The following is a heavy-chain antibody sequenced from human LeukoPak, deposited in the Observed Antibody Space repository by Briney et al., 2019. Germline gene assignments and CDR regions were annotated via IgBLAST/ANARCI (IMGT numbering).Heavy chain of an antibody. CDR2: INHSGST. D-gene: IGHD2-2*01. Sequence: PSETLSLTCAVYGGSFSGYYWSWIRQPPGKGLEWIGEINHSGSTNYNPSLKSRVTISVDTSKDQFSLKLSSVTAADTAVYYCASPYCSSTSCYFGYWGQGTLVTVSS. CDR3: ASPYCSSTSCYFGY. J-gene: IGHJ4*02. V-gene: IGHV4-34*01. CDR1: GGSFSGYY.